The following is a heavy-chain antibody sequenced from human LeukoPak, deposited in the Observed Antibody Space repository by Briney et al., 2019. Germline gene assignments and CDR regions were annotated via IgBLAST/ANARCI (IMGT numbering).Heavy chain of an antibody. CDR3: AKRPPAGYCSCNSSLEFLLGCFDI. J-gene: IGHJ3*02. CDR1: GFTFSDYY. Sequence: GGSLRLSCAASGFTFSDYYMSWIRQAPWKGLEWVSYITSSGSIIYYADSVKGRFTISRDNAKNSLYLQMNSLRAEDTAVYYCAKRPPAGYCSCNSSLEFLLGCFDIWGQGTMVTVSP. CDR2: ITSSGSII. D-gene: IGHD2-2*01. V-gene: IGHV3-11*04.